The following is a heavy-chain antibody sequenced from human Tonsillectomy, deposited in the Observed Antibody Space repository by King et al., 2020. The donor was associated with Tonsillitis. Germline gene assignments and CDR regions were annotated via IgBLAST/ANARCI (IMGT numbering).Heavy chain of an antibody. CDR3: TKDQGSSFYYDAPDI. Sequence: VQLVESGGGLVQPGGSLRFSCAASGFTFSSYAMSWVRQAPGRGLEWVSTIIGIGDGTHYADSVTGRFTISRDNSKNTLYLQMNSLRVEDTAVYYCTKDQGSSFYYDAPDIWGQGTMVTVSS. V-gene: IGHV3-23*04. CDR1: GFTFSSYA. J-gene: IGHJ3*02. D-gene: IGHD3-22*01. CDR2: IIGIGDGT.